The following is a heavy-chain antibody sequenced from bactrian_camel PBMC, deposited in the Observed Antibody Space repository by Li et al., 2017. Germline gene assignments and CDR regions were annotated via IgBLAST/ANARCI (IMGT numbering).Heavy chain of an antibody. CDR1: GYTFSSYG. Sequence: HVQLVESGGGLVQAGGSLRLSCAASGYTFSSYGMSWVRQAPGKGLEWVSGIHSDGSNTYYADSVKGRFTISRDNAANTLYLQMNSLKPEDAAMYYCAARSSLVSCSFTAEYNYWGQGTQVTVS. CDR3: AARSSLVSCSFTAEYNY. V-gene: IGHV3S6*01. J-gene: IGHJ4*01. CDR2: IHSDGSNT. D-gene: IGHD6*01.